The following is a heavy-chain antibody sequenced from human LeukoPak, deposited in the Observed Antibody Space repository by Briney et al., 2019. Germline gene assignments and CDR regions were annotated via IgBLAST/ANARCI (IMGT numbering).Heavy chain of an antibody. CDR3: ARDPDIIGSNFDY. V-gene: IGHV3-21*01. J-gene: IGHJ4*02. D-gene: IGHD5-12*01. CDR2: ISSSSSYI. Sequence: KSGGSLRLSCAASGFTFSSYSMNWVRQAPGKGLEWVSSISSSSSYIYYADSVKGRFTISRDNAKNSLYLQMNSLRAEDTAVYYCARDPDIIGSNFDYWGQGTLVTVSS. CDR1: GFTFSSYS.